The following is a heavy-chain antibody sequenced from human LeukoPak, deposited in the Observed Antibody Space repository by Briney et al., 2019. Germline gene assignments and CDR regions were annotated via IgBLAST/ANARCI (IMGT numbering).Heavy chain of an antibody. CDR2: IIPIFGTA. D-gene: IGHD3-22*01. CDR1: GGTFSSYA. V-gene: IGHV1-69*05. J-gene: IGHJ4*02. Sequence: SVKVSCEASGGTFSSYAISWVRLAPGQGLEWMGGIIPIFGTANYAQKFQGRVTITTDESTSTAYMELSSLRSEDTAVYYCASPKLTYYYDSSGYPFDYWGQGTLVTVSS. CDR3: ASPKLTYYYDSSGYPFDY.